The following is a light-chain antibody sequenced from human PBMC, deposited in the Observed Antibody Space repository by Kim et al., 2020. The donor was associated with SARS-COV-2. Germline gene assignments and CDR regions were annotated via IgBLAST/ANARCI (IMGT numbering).Light chain of an antibody. J-gene: IGLJ3*02. CDR3: NSRDSSGNHWV. Sequence: LGQTVTITCQGDSRRSYYASWYQQKPGQAPVLVIYGKNNRPSGIPDRFSGSSSGNTASLTITGAQAEDEADYYCNSRDSSGNHWVFGGGTQLTVL. CDR2: GKN. V-gene: IGLV3-19*01. CDR1: SRRSYY.